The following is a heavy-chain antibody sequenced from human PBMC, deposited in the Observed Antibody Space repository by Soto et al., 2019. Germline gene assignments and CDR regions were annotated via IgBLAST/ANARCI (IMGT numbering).Heavy chain of an antibody. D-gene: IGHD3-22*01. J-gene: IGHJ5*02. CDR2: IYYSGST. CDR1: GGSISSGDYY. V-gene: IGHV4-30-4*01. CDR3: ARGPDYSVRPYYYDSSGYSNWFDP. Sequence: QVQLQESGPGLVKPSQTLSLTCTVSGGSISSGDYYWSWIRQPPGKGLEWIGYIYYSGSTYYNPSLKSRVTISVDTSKNQFSQKLSSVTAADTAVYYCARGPDYSVRPYYYDSSGYSNWFDPWGQGTLVTVSS.